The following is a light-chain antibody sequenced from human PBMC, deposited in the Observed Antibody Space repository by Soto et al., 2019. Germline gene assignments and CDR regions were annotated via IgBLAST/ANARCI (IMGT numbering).Light chain of an antibody. CDR2: EGS. CDR3: CSYAGSSTFGV. J-gene: IGLJ3*02. Sequence: QSVLTQPASVSGSPGQSITISCTGTSGDVGSYNLVSWYQQHPGKAPKLMIYEGSKRPSGVSNRFSGSKSGNTASLTISGLQAEDEADYYCCSYAGSSTFGVFGGGTQLTVL. CDR1: SGDVGSYNL. V-gene: IGLV2-23*03.